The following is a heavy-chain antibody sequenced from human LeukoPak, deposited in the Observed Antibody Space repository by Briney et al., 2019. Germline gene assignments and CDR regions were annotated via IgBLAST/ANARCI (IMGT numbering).Heavy chain of an antibody. Sequence: GRSLRLSCAASGFTYDDYAMNWVRQAPGKGLEWVSGISWNSGSIGYADSVKGRFTISRDNAMNSLYLQMNSLRAEDTALYYCAKDRDYESYYGMDVWGQGTTVTVSS. D-gene: IGHD4-17*01. CDR2: ISWNSGSI. V-gene: IGHV3-9*01. CDR1: GFTYDDYA. J-gene: IGHJ6*02. CDR3: AKDRDYESYYGMDV.